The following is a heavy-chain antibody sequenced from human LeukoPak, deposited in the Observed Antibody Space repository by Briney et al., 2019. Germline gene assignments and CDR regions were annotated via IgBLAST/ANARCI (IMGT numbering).Heavy chain of an antibody. CDR2: TYYRSQWYY. D-gene: IGHD1-26*01. CDR1: GDSIYNDNAS. J-gene: IGHJ5*01. CDR3: ARGARGYYVSVFDS. Sequence: SQTLSLTCGISGDSIYNDNASWNWIRQSPSRGLEWLGRTYYRSQWYYDYAVSVKDRMTIYPGTSENQVSLQLNSVTPEDTAVYYCARGARGYYVSVFDSWGQGTLVTVSS. V-gene: IGHV6-1*01.